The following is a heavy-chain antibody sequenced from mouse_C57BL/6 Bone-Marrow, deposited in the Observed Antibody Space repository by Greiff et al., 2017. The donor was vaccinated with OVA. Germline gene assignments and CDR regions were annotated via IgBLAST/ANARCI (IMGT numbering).Heavy chain of an antibody. CDR1: GFTFSSYA. CDR2: ISDGGSYT. D-gene: IGHD1-1*01. Sequence: EVKLVESGGGLVKPGGSLKLSCAASGFTFSSYAMSWVRQTPEKRLEWVATISDGGSYTYYPDNVKGRFTISRDNAKNNLYMQMSHQKSEDTAMYYCSRETTVVATKNWYFDVWGTGTTVTVSS. J-gene: IGHJ1*03. V-gene: IGHV5-4*01. CDR3: SRETTVVATKNWYFDV.